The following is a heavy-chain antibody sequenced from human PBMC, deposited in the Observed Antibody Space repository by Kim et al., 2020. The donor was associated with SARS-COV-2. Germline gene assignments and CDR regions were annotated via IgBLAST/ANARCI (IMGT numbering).Heavy chain of an antibody. V-gene: IGHV3-9*01. D-gene: IGHD3-10*01. J-gene: IGHJ4*02. CDR3: TKVRLTYVSGTYYSNDS. Sequence: GGSLRLSCAASGFTFGDYAMHWVRQAPGKGLEWVSGISWNSGSKDYADSVKGRFTISRDNAKNSLYLQMDSLTAEDTAFYYCTKVRLTYVSGTYYSNDSWGPGTLVTVSS. CDR2: ISWNSGSK. CDR1: GFTFGDYA.